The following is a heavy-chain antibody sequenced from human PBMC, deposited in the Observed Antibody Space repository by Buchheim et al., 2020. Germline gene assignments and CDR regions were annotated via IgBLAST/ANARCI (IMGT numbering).Heavy chain of an antibody. CDR2: ISYDGSNA. CDR3: AKTNYYESSGYIDY. D-gene: IGHD3-22*01. J-gene: IGHJ4*02. V-gene: IGHV3-30*18. Sequence: QVQLVESGGGVVQPGRSLRLSCAASGFTFSSYGMHWVRQAPGKGLEWVAVISYDGSNAYYADSVKGRFSISRDNSTTTLYLQMNSLRAEDTAVFYCAKTNYYESSGYIDYWGQGTL. CDR1: GFTFSSYG.